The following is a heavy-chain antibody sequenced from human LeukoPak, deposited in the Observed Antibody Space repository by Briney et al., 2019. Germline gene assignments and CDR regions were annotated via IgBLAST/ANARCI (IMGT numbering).Heavy chain of an antibody. J-gene: IGHJ4*02. Sequence: GGSLRLSCAASGFTFSSYAMHWVRQGPGKGLEWVAFISSDGRTEYNADSVKGRFTISRDNSKNTLFLQMNSLTTEDTAVYYCARGWGSGAWLIDSWGQGTLVSVSS. CDR2: ISSDGRTE. D-gene: IGHD3-16*01. V-gene: IGHV3-30*04. CDR1: GFTFSSYA. CDR3: ARGWGSGAWLIDS.